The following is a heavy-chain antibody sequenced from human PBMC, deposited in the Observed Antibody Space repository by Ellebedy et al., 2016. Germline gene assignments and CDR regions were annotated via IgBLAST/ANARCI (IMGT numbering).Heavy chain of an antibody. Sequence: ASVKVSCKASGGTFSSYAISWVRQAPGQGLEWMGRIIPILSITNYAQKFQGRVTITADKSTRTAYMELSSLRSEDTAIYYCARAPPPRGDRSADAFDIWGQGTMVTVST. D-gene: IGHD7-27*01. CDR3: ARAPPPRGDRSADAFDI. CDR1: GGTFSSYA. CDR2: IIPILSIT. V-gene: IGHV1-69*04. J-gene: IGHJ3*02.